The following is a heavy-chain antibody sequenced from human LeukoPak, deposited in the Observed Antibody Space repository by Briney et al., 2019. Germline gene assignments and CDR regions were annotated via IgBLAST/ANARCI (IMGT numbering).Heavy chain of an antibody. Sequence: ASVKVSCKASGYTFTGYYMHWMRQAPGQGLEWMGWINPNSGGTNYAQKFQGRVTMTRDTSISTAYMELSRLRSDDTAVYYCAREGYGSGSYYPPHDWGQGTLVTVSS. CDR2: INPNSGGT. CDR1: GYTFTGYY. D-gene: IGHD3-10*01. CDR3: AREGYGSGSYYPPHD. V-gene: IGHV1-2*02. J-gene: IGHJ4*02.